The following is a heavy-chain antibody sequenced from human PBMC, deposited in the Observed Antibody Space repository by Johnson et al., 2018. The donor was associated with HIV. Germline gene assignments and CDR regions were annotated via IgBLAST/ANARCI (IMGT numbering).Heavy chain of an antibody. CDR3: ARQGLTVDALDI. J-gene: IGHJ3*02. Sequence: MQLVESGGGLVQPGGSLRLSCAASEFTFNNYWMHWVRQAPGKGLVWVSRINSDGSSTSYADSVKGRFTISRDNAKNTLYLQMHSLTVGDTAVYYCARQGLTVDALDILGQGTMVIVSS. V-gene: IGHV3-74*02. CDR2: INSDGSST. D-gene: IGHD3/OR15-3a*01. CDR1: EFTFNNYW.